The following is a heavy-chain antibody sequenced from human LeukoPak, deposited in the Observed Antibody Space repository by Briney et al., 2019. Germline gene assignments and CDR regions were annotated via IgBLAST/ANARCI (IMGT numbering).Heavy chain of an antibody. CDR2: IWYDGSNK. D-gene: IGHD6-13*01. CDR3: ASVRNSWFDY. CDR1: GFTFSSNG. J-gene: IGHJ4*02. V-gene: IGHV3-33*01. Sequence: GSLRLSCETSGFTFSSNGMHWVRQAPGKGLEWVAVIWYDGSNKYYADSVKGRFTISRDNSKNTLYLQMNSLRAEDTAVYYCASVRNSWFDYWGQGTLVTVSS.